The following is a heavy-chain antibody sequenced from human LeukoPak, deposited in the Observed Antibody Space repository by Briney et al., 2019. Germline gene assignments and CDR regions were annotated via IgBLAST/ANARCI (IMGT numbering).Heavy chain of an antibody. CDR3: ARESSSSWYVFLDY. V-gene: IGHV4-4*07. CDR2: IYTSGST. D-gene: IGHD6-13*01. Sequence: SETLSLTCTVSGGSISSYYWSWIRQPAGKGLEWIGRIYTSGSTNYNPSLKSRVTMSVDTSKNQFSLKLSSVTAADTAVYYCARESSSSWYVFLDYRGQGTLVTVSS. CDR1: GGSISSYY. J-gene: IGHJ4*02.